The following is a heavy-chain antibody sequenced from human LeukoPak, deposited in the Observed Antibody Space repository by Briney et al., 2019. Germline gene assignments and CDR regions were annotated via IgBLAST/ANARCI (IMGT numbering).Heavy chain of an antibody. D-gene: IGHD3-22*01. CDR1: GGSFSGYY. CDR2: INHSGST. J-gene: IGHJ4*02. CDR3: ARGPPYYYDSSGYSYFDY. Sequence: SETLSLTCAVYGGSFSGYYWSWIRQPPGKGLEWIGEINHSGSTNYNPSLKSRVAISVDTSKNQFSLKLSSVTAADTAVYYCARGPPYYYDSSGYSYFDYWGQGTLVTVSS. V-gene: IGHV4-34*01.